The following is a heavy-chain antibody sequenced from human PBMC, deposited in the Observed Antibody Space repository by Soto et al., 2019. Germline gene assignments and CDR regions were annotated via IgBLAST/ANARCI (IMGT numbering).Heavy chain of an antibody. J-gene: IGHJ5*02. Sequence: PSETLSLTCAVSGGSISSGGYSWSWIRQPPGQGLEWIGYIYHSVSTYYNPSLKSRVTISVDTSKNQFSLKLSSVTAADTAVYYCARDGSGSWFDPWGQGTLVTVSS. CDR1: GGSISSGGYS. V-gene: IGHV4-30-2*01. CDR2: IYHSVST. D-gene: IGHD3-10*01. CDR3: ARDGSGSWFDP.